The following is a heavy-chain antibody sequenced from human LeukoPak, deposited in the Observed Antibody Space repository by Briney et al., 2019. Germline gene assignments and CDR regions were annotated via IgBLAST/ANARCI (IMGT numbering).Heavy chain of an antibody. CDR3: ARGSSDYYGSGSYSLPSYYFDY. J-gene: IGHJ4*02. V-gene: IGHV1-69*13. CDR1: GGTFSSYA. D-gene: IGHD3-10*01. Sequence: ASVKVSCKASGGTFSSYAISWVRQAPGQGLEWMGGIIPIFGTANYAQKFQGRVTITADESTSTAYMELSSLRSEDTAVYYCARGSSDYYGSGSYSLPSYYFDYWGQGTLVTVSS. CDR2: IIPIFGTA.